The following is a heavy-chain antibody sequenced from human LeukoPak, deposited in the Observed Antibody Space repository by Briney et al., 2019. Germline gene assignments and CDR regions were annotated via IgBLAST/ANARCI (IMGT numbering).Heavy chain of an antibody. CDR2: ISKSGSTI. CDR3: AKDGSGYVY. V-gene: IGHV3-11*01. Sequence: PGGSLRLSCATSGFTFSDYYMSWIRQAPGKGLEWVSDISKSGSTISYADSVKGRFTISRDNAKNSLYLQMNSLRVEDTAVYYCAKDGSGYVYWGQGTLVTVSS. J-gene: IGHJ4*02. D-gene: IGHD5-12*01. CDR1: GFTFSDYY.